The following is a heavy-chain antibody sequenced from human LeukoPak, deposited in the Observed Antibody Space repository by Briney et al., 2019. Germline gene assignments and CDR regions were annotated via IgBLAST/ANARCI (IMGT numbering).Heavy chain of an antibody. CDR2: FSGSGGST. Sequence: GGSLRLSCAASGFTFSDHYMDWVRQAPGKGLEWVSAFSGSGGSTYYADSVKGRFTISTDNSKNTLYLQMNSLRAEDTAVYYCTKCDGSGSYYTDYWGQGTLVTVSS. D-gene: IGHD3-10*01. CDR1: GFTFSDHY. V-gene: IGHV3-23*01. J-gene: IGHJ4*02. CDR3: TKCDGSGSYYTDY.